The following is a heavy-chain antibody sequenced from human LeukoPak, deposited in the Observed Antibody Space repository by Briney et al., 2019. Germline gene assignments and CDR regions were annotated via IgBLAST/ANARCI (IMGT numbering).Heavy chain of an antibody. CDR1: GGTFISYA. D-gene: IGHD6-13*01. V-gene: IGHV1-18*01. CDR2: ISAYNGNT. CDR3: ARGSSSWPFDY. Sequence: ASVKVSCKASGGTFISYAISWVRQAPGQGLEWMGWISAYNGNTNYAQKLQGRVTMITDTSTSTAYMELRSLRSDDTAVYYCARGSSSWPFDYWGQGTLVTVSS. J-gene: IGHJ4*02.